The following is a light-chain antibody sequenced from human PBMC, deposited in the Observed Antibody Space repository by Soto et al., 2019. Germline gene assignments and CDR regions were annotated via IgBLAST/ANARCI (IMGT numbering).Light chain of an antibody. V-gene: IGKV2-28*01. J-gene: IGKJ2*01. Sequence: DIVMTQSPLSLPVTPGEPASISCRSSQSLLHSNGYNYLDWYLQKPGQSPQLLIYLGSNRASGVLDRFSGSGTGTAFTLKISRVEADDVGVYYCMQALQTPKTFGQGTKLEIK. CDR3: MQALQTPKT. CDR2: LGS. CDR1: QSLLHSNGYNY.